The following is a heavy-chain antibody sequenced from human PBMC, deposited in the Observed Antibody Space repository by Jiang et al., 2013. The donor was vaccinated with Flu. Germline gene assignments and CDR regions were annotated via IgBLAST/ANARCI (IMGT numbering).Heavy chain of an antibody. CDR3: ARLRGGSGSFDY. Sequence: SQTLSLTCAISGDSVSSNNATWNWTRQSPSRGLEWLGRTYYRSKWYNDYAVSVKSRITVNPDTSKNQFSLQLNSVTPEDTAVYYCARLRGGSGSFDYWGQGNPGHRLL. V-gene: IGHV6-1*01. D-gene: IGHD3-10*01. CDR1: GDSVSSNNAT. J-gene: IGHJ4*02. CDR2: TYYRSKWYN.